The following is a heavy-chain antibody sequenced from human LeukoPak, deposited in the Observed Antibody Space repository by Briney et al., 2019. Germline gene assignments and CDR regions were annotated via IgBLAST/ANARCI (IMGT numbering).Heavy chain of an antibody. Sequence: GGSLRLSCAASGFTFSSYTMNWVRQAPGKGLEWVSSISSSSSYIYYADSVKGRFTISRDNAMNSLYLQMDSLRAEDTAVYYCARVRWLSAAGTEGNFDYWGQGTLGTVSS. CDR3: ARVRWLSAAGTEGNFDY. V-gene: IGHV3-21*01. CDR2: ISSSSSYI. J-gene: IGHJ4*02. CDR1: GFTFSSYT. D-gene: IGHD6-13*01.